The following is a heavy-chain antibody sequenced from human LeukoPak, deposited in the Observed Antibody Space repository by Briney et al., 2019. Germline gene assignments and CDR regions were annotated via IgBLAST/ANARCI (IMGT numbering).Heavy chain of an antibody. J-gene: IGHJ5*02. Sequence: ASVKVSCKASGYTFTSYDINWVRQATGQWLEWMGWMNPNSGNTGYAQKFQGRVTMTRNTSISTAYMELSSLRSEDTAVYYCARVITMIRGVIMGWFDPWGQGTLVTVSS. CDR1: GYTFTSYD. V-gene: IGHV1-8*01. CDR2: MNPNSGNT. D-gene: IGHD3-10*01. CDR3: ARVITMIRGVIMGWFDP.